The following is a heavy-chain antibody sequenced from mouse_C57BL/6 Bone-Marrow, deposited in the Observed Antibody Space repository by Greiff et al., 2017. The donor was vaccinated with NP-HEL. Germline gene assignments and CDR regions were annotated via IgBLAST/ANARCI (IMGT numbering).Heavy chain of an antibody. CDR2: ISYDGSN. D-gene: IGHD1-1*01. V-gene: IGHV3-6*01. CDR3: ARGYYGSRRGWYFDV. Sequence: EVKLQESGPGLVKPSQSLSLTCSVTGYSITSGYYWNWIRQFPGNKLEWMGYISYDGSNNYNPSLKNRISITRDTSKNQFFLKLNSVTTEDTATYYCARGYYGSRRGWYFDVWGTGTTVTVSS. J-gene: IGHJ1*03. CDR1: GYSITSGYY.